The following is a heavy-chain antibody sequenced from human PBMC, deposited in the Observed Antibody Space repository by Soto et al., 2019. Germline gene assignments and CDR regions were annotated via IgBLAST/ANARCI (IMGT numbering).Heavy chain of an antibody. V-gene: IGHV4-59*01. CDR1: GGSISSYY. Sequence: QVQLQESGPVLVKPSETLSLTCTVSGGSISSYYWSWIRQPPGKGLEWIGYIYYSGSTNYNPSIKSRVTISVDTSKNQFSLKLSSVTAADTAVYYCARGRGIAAAGTFDYWGQGTLVTVSS. J-gene: IGHJ4*02. CDR2: IYYSGST. CDR3: ARGRGIAAAGTFDY. D-gene: IGHD6-13*01.